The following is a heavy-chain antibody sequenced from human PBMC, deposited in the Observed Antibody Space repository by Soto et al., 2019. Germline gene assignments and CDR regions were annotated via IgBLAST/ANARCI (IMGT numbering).Heavy chain of an antibody. CDR1: GFTFSSYA. D-gene: IGHD3-3*01. V-gene: IGHV3-30-3*01. CDR2: ISYDGSNK. CDR3: ARDQMYYDFWSGYYTLALLDYGMDV. J-gene: IGHJ6*02. Sequence: QVQLVESGGGVVQPGRSLRLSCAASGFTFSSYAMHRVRQAPGKGLEWVAVISYDGSNKYYADSVKGRFTISRDNSKNTLYLQMNSLRAEDTAVYYCARDQMYYDFWSGYYTLALLDYGMDVWGQGTTVTVSS.